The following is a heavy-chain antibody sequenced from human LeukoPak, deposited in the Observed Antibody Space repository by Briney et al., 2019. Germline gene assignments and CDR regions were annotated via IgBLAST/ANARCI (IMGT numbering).Heavy chain of an antibody. Sequence: SETLSLTCAVYGGSFSGYYWSWIRQPPGKGLEWIGEINHSGSTNYNPSLKSRVTISVDTSKNQFSLKLSSVTAADTAVYYCARGWLRSPFDYWGQGTLVSVSS. J-gene: IGHJ4*02. CDR2: INHSGST. CDR3: ARGWLRSPFDY. V-gene: IGHV4-34*01. D-gene: IGHD5-12*01. CDR1: GGSFSGYY.